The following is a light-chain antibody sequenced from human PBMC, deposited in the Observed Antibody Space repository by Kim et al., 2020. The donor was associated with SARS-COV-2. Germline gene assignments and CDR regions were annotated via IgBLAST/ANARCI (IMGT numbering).Light chain of an antibody. Sequence: TVVTQEPSLTVSPGGTVTLTCASSTGAVTSGYYPNWFQQKPGQAPRALIYGTSNKHSWTPARFSGSLLGGKAALTLSGVQPEDEAEYYCLLYNGGAWVFGGGTQLTVL. CDR3: LLYNGGAWV. J-gene: IGLJ3*02. CDR1: TGAVTSGYY. V-gene: IGLV7-43*01. CDR2: GTS.